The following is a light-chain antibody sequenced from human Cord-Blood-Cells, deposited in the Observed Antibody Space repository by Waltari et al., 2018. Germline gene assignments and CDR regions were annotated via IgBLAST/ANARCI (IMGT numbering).Light chain of an antibody. V-gene: IGKV1-6*01. Sequence: AIQMTQSPSSLSASVGDRVTITCRASQGIRNDLGWYKQKPGKAPKLLFYAASSLQSGVPSRFSGSGSGTDFTLTISSLQPEDFATYYCLQDYNYPWTFGQGTKVEIK. CDR2: AAS. J-gene: IGKJ1*01. CDR1: QGIRND. CDR3: LQDYNYPWT.